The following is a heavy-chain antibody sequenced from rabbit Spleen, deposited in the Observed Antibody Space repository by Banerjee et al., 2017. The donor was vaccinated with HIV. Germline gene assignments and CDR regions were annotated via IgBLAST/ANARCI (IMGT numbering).Heavy chain of an antibody. Sequence: QEQVVESGGGLVKPEGSLKLSCTASGFSFSNKAVMCWVRQAPGKGLEWIASINTFSGRGVYATWAKGRFTISRTSSTTVTLQMTSLTVADTATYFCARVSETSGWGEDLWGQGTLVTVS. J-gene: IGHJ3*01. V-gene: IGHV1S45*01. CDR2: INTFSGRG. D-gene: IGHD4-1*01. CDR1: GFSFSNKAV. CDR3: ARVSETSGWGEDL.